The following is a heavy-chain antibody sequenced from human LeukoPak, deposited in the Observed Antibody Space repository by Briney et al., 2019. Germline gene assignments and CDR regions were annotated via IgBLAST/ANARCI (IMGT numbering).Heavy chain of an antibody. J-gene: IGHJ4*02. D-gene: IGHD4-17*01. CDR1: GYSISSSNW. CDR2: IYYSGTT. CDR3: ARSGTVTTWNY. Sequence: SETLSLTCAVSGYSISSSNWWGWIRQPPGKGLEWIGCIYYSGTTYYHPSLTSRVAISVDTSKNQFSLKLSSVTAADTAVYYCARSGTVTTWNYWGQGTLVTVSS. V-gene: IGHV4-28*01.